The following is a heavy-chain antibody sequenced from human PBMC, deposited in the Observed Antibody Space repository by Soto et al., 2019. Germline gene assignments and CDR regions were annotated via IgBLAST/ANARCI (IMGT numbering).Heavy chain of an antibody. V-gene: IGHV2-70*01. J-gene: IGHJ3*02. CDR2: IDWDDDK. Sequence: GSGPTLVNPTQTLTLTCTFSGFSLSTSGMCVSWIRQPPGKALEWLALIDWDDDKYYSTSLKTRLTISKDTSKNQVVLTMTNMDPVDTATYYCARTGSSGWYRNAFDIWGQGTMVTVSS. CDR3: ARTGSSGWYRNAFDI. CDR1: GFSLSTSGMC. D-gene: IGHD6-19*01.